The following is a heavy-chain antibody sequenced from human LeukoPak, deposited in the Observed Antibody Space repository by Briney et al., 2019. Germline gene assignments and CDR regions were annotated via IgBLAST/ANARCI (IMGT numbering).Heavy chain of an antibody. CDR3: ARDCSGGSCYPYAGY. CDR1: GGTFSSYA. J-gene: IGHJ4*02. CDR2: IIPIFGTA. Sequence: GASVKVSCKASGGTFSSYAISWVRQAPGQGLEWMGRIIPIFGTANYAQKFQGRVTITTDESTSTAYMELSSLRSEDTAVYYCARDCSGGSCYPYAGYWGQGTLATVSS. V-gene: IGHV1-69*05. D-gene: IGHD2-15*01.